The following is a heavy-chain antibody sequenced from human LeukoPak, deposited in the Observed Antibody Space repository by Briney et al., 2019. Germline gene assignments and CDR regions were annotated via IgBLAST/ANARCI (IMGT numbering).Heavy chain of an antibody. Sequence: PGGSLTLSCAASRFSVSTDYLTWVRQAPGRGLQWVSVIYSDGRSYYADSVKGRLTISRDNSKKTLYLQMNSLRGEETAVYYCTRGRDWGVIWGQGTMVTVSS. CDR3: TRGRDWGVI. CDR1: RFSVSTDY. V-gene: IGHV3-53*01. CDR2: IYSDGRS. J-gene: IGHJ3*02. D-gene: IGHD7-27*01.